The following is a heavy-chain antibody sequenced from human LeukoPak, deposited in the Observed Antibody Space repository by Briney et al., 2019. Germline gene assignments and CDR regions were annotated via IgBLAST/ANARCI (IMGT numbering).Heavy chain of an antibody. J-gene: IGHJ6*03. D-gene: IGHD2-2*01. CDR3: AKRAGRGGSYQFMDA. CDR1: GFTFTTFS. V-gene: IGHV3-21*06. CDR2: VSSSSSYF. Sequence: GGSLRLSCVASGFTFTTFSMNWVRQAPGKGLEWIASVSSSSSYFHYADSVKGRFTVSRDNANSSVALQMNSLRPDDTAVYYCAKRAGRGGSYQFMDAWGKGTTVIVSS.